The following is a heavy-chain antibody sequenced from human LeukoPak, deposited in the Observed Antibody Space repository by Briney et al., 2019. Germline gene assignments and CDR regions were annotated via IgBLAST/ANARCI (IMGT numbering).Heavy chain of an antibody. J-gene: IGHJ5*02. V-gene: IGHV1-69*06. D-gene: IGHD3-9*01. CDR3: ARGGDYDILTGYLPSNWFDP. CDR2: IIPIFGTA. CDR1: GGTFSSHA. Sequence: ASVKVSCKASGGTFSSHAISWVRQAPGQGLEWMGGIIPIFGTANYAQKFQGRVTITADKSTSTAYMELSSLRSEDTAVYYCARGGDYDILTGYLPSNWFDPWGQGTLVTVSS.